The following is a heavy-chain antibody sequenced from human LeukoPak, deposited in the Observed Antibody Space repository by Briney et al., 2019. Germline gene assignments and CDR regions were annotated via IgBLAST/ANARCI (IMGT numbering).Heavy chain of an antibody. V-gene: IGHV1-2*02. J-gene: IGHJ4*02. D-gene: IGHD6-19*01. CDR2: INPNSGGT. CDR3: ASGSSLDGSSGWPTHYY. CDR1: GYTFTGYY. Sequence: ASVKVSCKASGYTFTGYYMHWVRQAPGQGLEWMGWINPNSGGTHFAQKFPDRVTMTRDTSTSTGYMELSRLTSDDTAVYYCASGSSLDGSSGWPTHYYWGQGTLVTVSS.